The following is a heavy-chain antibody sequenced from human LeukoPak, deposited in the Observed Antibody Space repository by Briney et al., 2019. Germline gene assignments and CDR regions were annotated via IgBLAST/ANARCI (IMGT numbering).Heavy chain of an antibody. CDR1: GYTFTSYY. CDR3: ARGGGGNNWFDP. Sequence: GASVKVPCKASGYTFTSYYMHWVRQAPGQGLEWVGIINPSGGSTSYAQKFQGRVTMTRDMSTSTVYMELSSLRSEDTAVYYCARGGGGNNWFDPWGQGTLVTVSS. V-gene: IGHV1-46*01. D-gene: IGHD2-15*01. J-gene: IGHJ5*02. CDR2: INPSGGST.